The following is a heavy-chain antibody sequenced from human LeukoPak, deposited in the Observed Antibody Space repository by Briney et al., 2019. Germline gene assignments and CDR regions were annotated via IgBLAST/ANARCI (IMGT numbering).Heavy chain of an antibody. J-gene: IGHJ6*02. CDR3: AREACYDSRCYGMDV. Sequence: GGSLRLSCSASGFTFSSYGMHWVRQAPGRGLEWVAAIWYDGINKYYADSVKGRFTISRDTSKSTLYLQMNSLRAEDTAVYYCAREACYDSRCYGMDVWGQGTTVTVSS. CDR2: IWYDGINK. CDR1: GFTFSSYG. V-gene: IGHV3-33*01. D-gene: IGHD3-22*01.